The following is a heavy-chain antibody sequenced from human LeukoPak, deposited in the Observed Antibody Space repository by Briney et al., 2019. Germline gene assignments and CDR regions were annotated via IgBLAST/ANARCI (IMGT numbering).Heavy chain of an antibody. J-gene: IGHJ6*03. CDR2: INPSGDST. V-gene: IGHV1-46*01. CDR1: GYSFTSYY. Sequence: ASVKVSCKASGYSFTSYYMHWVRQAPGQGLEWMGIINPSGDSTSYAQKFRGRVTMTRDMSTSTVYMELSSLRSEDTAVYYCARDRGYSYAKKSSEYYYMDVWGKGTTVTISS. CDR3: ARDRGYSYAKKSSEYYYMDV. D-gene: IGHD5-18*01.